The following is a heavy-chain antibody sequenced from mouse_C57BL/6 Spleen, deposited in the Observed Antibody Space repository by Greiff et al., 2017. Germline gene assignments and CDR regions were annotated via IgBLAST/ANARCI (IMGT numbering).Heavy chain of an antibody. Sequence: QVHVKQPGAELVKPGASVKLSCKASGYTFTSYWMHWVKPRPGQGLEWIGMIHPNSGSTNYNEKFKSKATLTVDKSSSTAYMQLSSLTSEDSAVYYCARGDDGYLYWGQGTTLTVSS. V-gene: IGHV1-64*01. D-gene: IGHD2-3*01. CDR1: GYTFTSYW. J-gene: IGHJ2*01. CDR2: IHPNSGST. CDR3: ARGDDGYLY.